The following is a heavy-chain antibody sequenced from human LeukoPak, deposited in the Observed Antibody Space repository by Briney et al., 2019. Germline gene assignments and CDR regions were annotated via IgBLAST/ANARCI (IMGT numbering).Heavy chain of an antibody. CDR1: GFTFGSYA. D-gene: IGHD3-10*01. CDR3: AKEDYGSGFFDI. Sequence: GSLRLSCAASGFTFGSYAMSWVRQAPGRGLEWVSVFGGVGGTSYYADSVKGRFTISRDNSKNTLFLQMNSLRAEDTAVYHCAKEDYGSGFFDIWGQGTMVTVSS. CDR2: FGGVGGTS. J-gene: IGHJ3*02. V-gene: IGHV3-23*01.